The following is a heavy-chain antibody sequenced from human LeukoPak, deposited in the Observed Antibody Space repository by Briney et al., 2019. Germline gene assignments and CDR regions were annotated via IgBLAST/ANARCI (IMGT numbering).Heavy chain of an antibody. J-gene: IGHJ4*02. D-gene: IGHD3-22*01. CDR2: ISSSSSTI. V-gene: IGHV3-48*02. Sequence: GGSLRLSCAASGFTFSSYGMHWVRQAPGKGLEWVSYISSSSSTIYYADSVKGRFTISRDNAKNSLYLQMNSLGDEDTAVYYCATYYYESSGYYSWGQGTLVTVSS. CDR3: ATYYYESSGYYS. CDR1: GFTFSSYG.